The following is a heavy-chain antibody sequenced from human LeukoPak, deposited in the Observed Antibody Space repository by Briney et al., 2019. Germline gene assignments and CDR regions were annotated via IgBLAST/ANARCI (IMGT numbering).Heavy chain of an antibody. CDR3: ARDGSASSAYYSAQYYFDY. Sequence: GGSLRLSCAASGFTVSTNYMSWVRQAPGKGLEWVSVIYSGGSTYYADSVKGRFTISRDNSENTLYLQMNSLRAEDTAVYYCARDGSASSAYYSAQYYFDYWGQGTLVTVSS. CDR2: IYSGGST. V-gene: IGHV3-53*01. J-gene: IGHJ4*02. CDR1: GFTVSTNY. D-gene: IGHD3-22*01.